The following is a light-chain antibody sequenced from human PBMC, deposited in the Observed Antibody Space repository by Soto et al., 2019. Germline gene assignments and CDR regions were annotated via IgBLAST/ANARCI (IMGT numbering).Light chain of an antibody. CDR1: QSISSY. Sequence: DIQMTQSPSSLSASVGDRVTITCRASQSISSYLSWYQLKPGTAPKVLIYGASSLQSGVPSRFSGSGSGTDFTRTISSRQPEDSATYYCQQSYSTHMYSFGQGTKLEIK. CDR2: GAS. J-gene: IGKJ2*03. V-gene: IGKV1-39*01. CDR3: QQSYSTHMYS.